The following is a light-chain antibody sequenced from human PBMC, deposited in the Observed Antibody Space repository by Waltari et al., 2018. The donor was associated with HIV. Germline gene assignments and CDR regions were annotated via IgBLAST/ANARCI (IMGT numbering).Light chain of an antibody. CDR1: ASNIGAGYD. J-gene: IGLJ3*02. Sequence: QSVLTQPPSVSGAPGQRVTISCTGSASNIGAGYDVHWYQQVPGAAPKLLIYHNTSRPSGVPGRFSGSRSVTSASLAITGLQAEDEADYYCQSYDSSLSGSLVFGGGTTLTVV. CDR3: QSYDSSLSGSLV. CDR2: HNT. V-gene: IGLV1-40*01.